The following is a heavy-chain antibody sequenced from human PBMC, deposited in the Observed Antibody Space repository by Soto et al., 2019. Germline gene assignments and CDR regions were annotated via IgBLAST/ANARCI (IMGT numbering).Heavy chain of an antibody. Sequence: VESLKISCKGSGYSFISYWIGWVRQIPWKGLEWMGIIYPGDYDTRYSPSFQGQVTISDDKSISTAYLQWSSLKASDTAVYYCARRSGSYPSYRLDVGGQRTKVTV. CDR2: IYPGDYDT. D-gene: IGHD1-26*01. V-gene: IGHV5-51*01. CDR3: ARRSGSYPSYRLDV. CDR1: GYSFISYW. J-gene: IGHJ6*01.